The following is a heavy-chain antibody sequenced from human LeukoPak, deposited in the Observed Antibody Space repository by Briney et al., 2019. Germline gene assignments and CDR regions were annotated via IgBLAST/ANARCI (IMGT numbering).Heavy chain of an antibody. Sequence: GGSLRLSCAASGFTFSSYGMLWVRQAPGKGLVWVSRINSDGSSTSYADSVKGRFTISRDNAKNTLYLQMNSLRAEDTAVYYCAIQLGYSSGWYFDDYWGQGTLVTVSS. CDR2: INSDGSST. J-gene: IGHJ4*02. CDR1: GFTFSSYG. V-gene: IGHV3-74*01. CDR3: AIQLGYSSGWYFDDY. D-gene: IGHD6-19*01.